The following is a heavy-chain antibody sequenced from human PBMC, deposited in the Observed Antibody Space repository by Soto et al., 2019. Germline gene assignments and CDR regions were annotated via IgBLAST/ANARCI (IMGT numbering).Heavy chain of an antibody. CDR1: GFTLTAYA. J-gene: IGHJ5*02. CDR2: TTGGAGLT. Sequence: EVRLLESGGGLVQPGGSLRLSCTASGFTLTAYAINWVRRAPGKGLEWVSATTGGAGLTYYADSVKGRFSVSSDTPGNSLALQLNSLRPEDTAVYYCARVDRGSVARPTRLDPWGKGTLVTVSS. V-gene: IGHV3-23*01. D-gene: IGHD2-21*01. CDR3: ARVDRGSVARPTRLDP.